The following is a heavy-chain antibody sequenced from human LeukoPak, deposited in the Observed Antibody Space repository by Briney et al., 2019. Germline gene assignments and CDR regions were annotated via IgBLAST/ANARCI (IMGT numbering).Heavy chain of an antibody. CDR1: GFTFSSYG. Sequence: PGGSLRLSCAASGFTFSSYGMHWVRRAPGKGLEWVAFIRYDGSNKYYADSVKGRFTISRDNSKNTLYLQMNSLRAEDTAVYYCAKGRVGSSGKGYFDYWGQGTLVTVSS. CDR2: IRYDGSNK. CDR3: AKGRVGSSGKGYFDY. D-gene: IGHD3-22*01. J-gene: IGHJ4*02. V-gene: IGHV3-30*02.